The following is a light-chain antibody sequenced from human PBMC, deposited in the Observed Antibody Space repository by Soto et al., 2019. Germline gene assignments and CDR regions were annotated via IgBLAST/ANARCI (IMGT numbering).Light chain of an antibody. CDR2: AAS. Sequence: DIQMTQSPTSLSASVGDRVTITCRASQGIRDYVAWYQQKPGKAPKLLIYAASTLQSGVPSLFSGSGSGTDFTLTINSLQPEYVATYSCQKYSSVPVFGPGTKVEIK. V-gene: IGKV1-27*01. CDR3: QKYSSVPV. CDR1: QGIRDY. J-gene: IGKJ3*01.